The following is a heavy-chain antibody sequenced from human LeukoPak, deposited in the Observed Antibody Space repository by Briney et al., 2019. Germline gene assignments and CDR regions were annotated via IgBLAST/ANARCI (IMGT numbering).Heavy chain of an antibody. Sequence: VASVKVSCKASEYTFTGYYMHWVRQAPGQGLEWMGWIDPNSGGTNYAQKFQGRVTMTRDTSISTAYMELSRLRSDDTAVYYCARDLVGRSSSSSTPVGDYWGQGTLVTVSS. V-gene: IGHV1-2*02. CDR1: EYTFTGYY. D-gene: IGHD6-13*01. CDR3: ARDLVGRSSSSSTPVGDY. J-gene: IGHJ4*02. CDR2: IDPNSGGT.